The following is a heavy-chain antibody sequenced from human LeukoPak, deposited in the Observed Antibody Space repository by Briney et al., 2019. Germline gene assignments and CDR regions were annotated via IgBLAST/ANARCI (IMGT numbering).Heavy chain of an antibody. V-gene: IGHV4-59*01. J-gene: IGHJ4*02. CDR2: ICYSGST. CDR1: GGSISSYY. CDR3: ARRSIAAAGTTFEGFDY. Sequence: PSETLSLTCTVSGGSISSYYWSWIRQPPGKGLEWIGYICYSGSTNYNPSLKSRVTISVDTSKNQFSLKLSSVTAADTAVYYRARRSIAAAGTTFEGFDYWGQGTLVTVSS. D-gene: IGHD6-13*01.